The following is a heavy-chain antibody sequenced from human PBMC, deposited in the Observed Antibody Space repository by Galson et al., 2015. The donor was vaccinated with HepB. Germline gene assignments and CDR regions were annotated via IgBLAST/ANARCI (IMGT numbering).Heavy chain of an antibody. CDR1: RGSISSSFY. CDR2: IYYSGNT. V-gene: IGHV4-39*01. CDR3: ARHRQRWLQLTPFDY. Sequence: TLSLTCTVSRGSISSSFYWGWVRQPPGKGLEWIGSIYYSGNTYYTPSLKSRVTISVDTSKNQFSLKLSSVAAADTAVYYCARHRQRWLQLTPFDYWGPGTLCIVSS. J-gene: IGHJ4*02. D-gene: IGHD5-24*01.